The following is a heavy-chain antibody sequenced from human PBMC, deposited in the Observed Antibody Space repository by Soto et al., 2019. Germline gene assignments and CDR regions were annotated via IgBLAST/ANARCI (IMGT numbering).Heavy chain of an antibody. CDR1: GGSISSGDYY. Sequence: PSETLSLTCTVSGGSISSGDYYWSWIRQPPGKGLEWIGYIYYSGSTNYNPSLKSRVTISVDTSKNQFSLKLSSVTAADTAVYYCARDLVRSGFDPWGQGTLVTVSS. D-gene: IGHD1-26*01. CDR2: IYYSGST. J-gene: IGHJ5*02. CDR3: ARDLVRSGFDP. V-gene: IGHV4-61*08.